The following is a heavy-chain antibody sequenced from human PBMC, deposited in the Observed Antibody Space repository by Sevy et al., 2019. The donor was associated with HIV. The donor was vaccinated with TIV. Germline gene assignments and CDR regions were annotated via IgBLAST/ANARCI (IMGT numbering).Heavy chain of an antibody. CDR1: GYTFSSYG. V-gene: IGHV1-18*01. CDR2: ISAYNGNT. D-gene: IGHD3-10*01. Sequence: ASVKVSCKASGYTFSSYGISWVRQAPGQGLEWMGWISAYNGNTTYAQKLQGRVTVTTDTSTSTAYMELGSLRSDGTAVYYCAGGSGAYYYGSGSYGYFDYWGQGTLVTISS. CDR3: AGGSGAYYYGSGSYGYFDY. J-gene: IGHJ4*02.